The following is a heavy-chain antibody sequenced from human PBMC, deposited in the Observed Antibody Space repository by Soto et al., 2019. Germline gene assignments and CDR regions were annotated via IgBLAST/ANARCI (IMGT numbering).Heavy chain of an antibody. CDR3: AKVISADDFWSGYSGPLDY. CDR1: GFTFSSYA. D-gene: IGHD3-3*01. Sequence: GGSLRLSCATSGFTFSSYAMSWVRQAPGKGLEWVSAISGSGGSTYYADSVKGRFTISRDNSKNTLYLQMNSLRAEDTAVYYCAKVISADDFWSGYSGPLDYWGQGTLVTVSS. CDR2: ISGSGGST. J-gene: IGHJ4*02. V-gene: IGHV3-23*01.